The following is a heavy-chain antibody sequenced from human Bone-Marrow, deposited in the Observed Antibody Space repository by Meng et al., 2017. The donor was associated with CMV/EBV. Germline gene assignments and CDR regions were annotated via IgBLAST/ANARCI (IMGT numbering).Heavy chain of an antibody. CDR2: ISSSSSYI. J-gene: IGHJ3*02. CDR1: GFTFSSYW. V-gene: IGHV3-21*01. D-gene: IGHD3-22*01. CDR3: ASHYDSSGFDAFDI. Sequence: GGSLRLSCAASGFTFSSYWMHWVRQAPGKGLEWVSSISSSSSYIYYADSVKGRFTISRDNAKNSLYLQMNSLRAEDTAVYYCASHYDSSGFDAFDIWGQGTMVTVSS.